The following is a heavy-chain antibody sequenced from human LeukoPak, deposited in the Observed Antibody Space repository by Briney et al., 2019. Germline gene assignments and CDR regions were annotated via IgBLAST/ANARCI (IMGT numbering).Heavy chain of an antibody. CDR1: GLSVNDNC. CDR3: ARDLAAVPAGLPAPGSP. J-gene: IGHJ3*01. D-gene: IGHD6-13*01. CDR2: IYSGGTT. V-gene: IGHV3-53*01. Sequence: PGGSLRLSCVASGLSVNDNCMSWVRQCPGKGLEWVSVIYSGGTTHYAESVKGRFTISRDISKNTVYLQMNSLRVEDTAMYYCARDLAAVPAGLPAPGSPWGQGTMVSVSS.